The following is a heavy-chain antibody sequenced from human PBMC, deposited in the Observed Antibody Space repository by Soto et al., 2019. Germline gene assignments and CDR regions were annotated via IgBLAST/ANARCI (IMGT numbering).Heavy chain of an antibody. J-gene: IGHJ3*02. CDR2: IYYSGT. D-gene: IGHD3-22*01. Sequence: QVQLQESGPGLVKPSETLSLTCSVSGGSISSYYWSWIRQPPGKGLEWIAYIYYSGTSYNPSLKSGVSISLDTSKNQFSLKLSYVTAADTAVYYCARTYDGSGPNSGGYAFDIWGQGTMVTVSS. CDR1: GGSISSYY. CDR3: ARTYDGSGPNSGGYAFDI. V-gene: IGHV4-59*01.